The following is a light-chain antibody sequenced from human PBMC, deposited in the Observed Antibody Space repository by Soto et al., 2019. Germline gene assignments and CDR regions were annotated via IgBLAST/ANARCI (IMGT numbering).Light chain of an antibody. J-gene: IGKJ1*01. CDR1: QAIRTD. CDR3: LQDYSYPRT. CDR2: GTS. V-gene: IGKV1-6*01. Sequence: AIQMTQSPSSLSASVGDRVTNTCRASQAIRTDLGWYQQRPGKAPKLLIYGTSNLQSGVPSRFSGSGSGTDFTLTINSLQPEDFATYYCLQDYSYPRTFGQGTKV.